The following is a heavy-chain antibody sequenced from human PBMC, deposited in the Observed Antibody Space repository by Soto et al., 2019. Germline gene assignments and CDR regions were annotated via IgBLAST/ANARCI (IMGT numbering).Heavy chain of an antibody. J-gene: IGHJ5*02. CDR1: GGSFSGYY. Sequence: SETLSLTCAVYGGSFSGYYWSWIRQPPGKGLEWIGEINHSGSTNYNPSLKSRVTISVDTSKNQFSLKLSSVTAADTAVYYCARGRRGSYLRFDPWGQGTLVTVSS. CDR2: INHSGST. CDR3: ARGRRGSYLRFDP. D-gene: IGHD1-26*01. V-gene: IGHV4-34*01.